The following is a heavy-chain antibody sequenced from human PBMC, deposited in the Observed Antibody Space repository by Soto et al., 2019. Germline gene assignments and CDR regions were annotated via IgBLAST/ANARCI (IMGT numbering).Heavy chain of an antibody. D-gene: IGHD3-10*01. J-gene: IGHJ6*02. CDR2: ILNDGSNR. CDR1: EFTFSNYG. CDR3: ARDDEYSGNGMDV. Sequence: ESGGGVVQPGRSLRLSCAASEFTFSNYGMHWVRQAPGKGLEWVAVILNDGSNRYHADSVKDRFTISRDNSKNTLYLRMNSLRAEDTAVYYCARDDEYSGNGMDVWGQGTTVTVS. V-gene: IGHV3-33*01.